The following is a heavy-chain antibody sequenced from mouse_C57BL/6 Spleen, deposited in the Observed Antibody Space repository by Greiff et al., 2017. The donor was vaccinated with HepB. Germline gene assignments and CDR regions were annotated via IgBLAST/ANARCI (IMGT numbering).Heavy chain of an antibody. CDR1: GFTFSSYA. D-gene: IGHD1-1*01. J-gene: IGHJ1*03. CDR2: ISDGGSYT. Sequence: EVKLVESGGGLVKPGGSLKLSCAASGFTFSSYAMSWVRQTPEKRLEWVATISDGGSYTYYPDNVKGRFTISRDNAKNNLYLQMSHLKSEDTAMYYCARDYYGSSPLYFDVWGTGTTVTVSS. CDR3: ARDYYGSSPLYFDV. V-gene: IGHV5-4*01.